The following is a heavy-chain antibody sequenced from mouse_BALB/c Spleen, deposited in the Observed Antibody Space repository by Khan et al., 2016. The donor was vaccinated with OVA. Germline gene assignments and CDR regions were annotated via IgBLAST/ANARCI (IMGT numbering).Heavy chain of an antibody. V-gene: IGHV5-17*02. CDR3: ARSYCCGYYLDQ. J-gene: IGHJ2*01. Sequence: EVELVESGGGLVQPGGSRKLSCVASGFTFSSFGMHWVRQAPGKGLEWVAYISGESSTIYYTDTVMGRFTISRDNPNNTLFLQITSLSSEDLAIFYCARSYCCGYYLDQWGQGTTLTVSS. CDR2: ISGESSTI. CDR1: GFTFSSFG. D-gene: IGHD1-1*01.